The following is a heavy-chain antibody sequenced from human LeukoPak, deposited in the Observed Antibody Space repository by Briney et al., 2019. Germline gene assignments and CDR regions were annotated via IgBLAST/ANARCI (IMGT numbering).Heavy chain of an antibody. Sequence: GRSLRLSCAGSGFSFISYAMSWVRHAPGKGLEWVSGISGDNTFYADSVKGRFAISRDSSKNTLYLQMNGLRAEDTAIYYCARVPRGKWFDPWGQGTLVTVSS. V-gene: IGHV3-23*01. CDR1: GFSFISYA. J-gene: IGHJ5*02. CDR2: ISGDNT. CDR3: ARVPRGKWFDP.